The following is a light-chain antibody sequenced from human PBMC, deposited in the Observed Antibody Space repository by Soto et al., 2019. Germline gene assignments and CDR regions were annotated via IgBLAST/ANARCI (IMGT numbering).Light chain of an antibody. V-gene: IGKV3-20*01. CDR1: QSVSSNY. CDR2: AAS. Sequence: EIVLTQSPGTLSLSPGERATLSCRASQSVSSNYLAWYRQKPGRAPRLLIYAASSRVTGIPDRFSGSGSGTDFTLTITRLEPEDFAVYFCQQYGGSPGTFGQGTKVEIK. J-gene: IGKJ1*01. CDR3: QQYGGSPGT.